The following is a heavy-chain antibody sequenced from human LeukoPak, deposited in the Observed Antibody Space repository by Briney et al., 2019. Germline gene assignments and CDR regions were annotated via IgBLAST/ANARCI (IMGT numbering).Heavy chain of an antibody. CDR3: AREGLWFGELNAFDI. J-gene: IGHJ3*02. V-gene: IGHV4-59*01. CDR1: GGSISSYY. CDR2: IYYSGST. D-gene: IGHD3-10*01. Sequence: KASETLSLTCTVSGGSISSYYWSWIRQPPGKGLEWIGYIYYSGSTNYNPSLKSRVTISVDTPKNQFSLKLSSVTAADTAVYYCAREGLWFGELNAFDIWGQGTMVTVSS.